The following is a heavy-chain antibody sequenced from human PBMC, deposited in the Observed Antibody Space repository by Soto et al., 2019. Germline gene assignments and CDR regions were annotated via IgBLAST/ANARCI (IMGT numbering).Heavy chain of an antibody. CDR1: GGSISSYY. V-gene: IGHV4-59*01. CDR2: IYYSGST. Sequence: SETLSLTCTVSGGSISSYYWSWIRQPPGKGLEWIGYIYYSGSTNYNPSLKSRVTISEDTSKNQFSLKLSSVTAADTAVYYCARDSGYYYDSSGSYWFDPWGQGTLVTVSS. D-gene: IGHD3-22*01. J-gene: IGHJ5*02. CDR3: ARDSGYYYDSSGSYWFDP.